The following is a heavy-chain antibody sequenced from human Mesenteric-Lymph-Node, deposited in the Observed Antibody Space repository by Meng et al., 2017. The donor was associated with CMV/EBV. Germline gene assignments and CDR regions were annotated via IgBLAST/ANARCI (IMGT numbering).Heavy chain of an antibody. CDR2: IYYSGST. Sequence: SETLSLTCTVSGDSISSHYWGWIRQPPGKGLEWIGSIYYSGSTYYNPSLKSRVTISVDTSKNQFSLKLSSVTAADTAVYYCARISRVRGRIDYWGQGTLVTVSS. V-gene: IGHV4-39*07. D-gene: IGHD3-10*01. CDR3: ARISRVRGRIDY. J-gene: IGHJ4*02. CDR1: GDSISSHY.